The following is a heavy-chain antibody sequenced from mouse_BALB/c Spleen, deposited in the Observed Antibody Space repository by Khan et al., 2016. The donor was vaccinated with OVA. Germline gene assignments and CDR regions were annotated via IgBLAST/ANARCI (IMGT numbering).Heavy chain of an antibody. CDR1: GYTFTTAG. Sequence: QIQLVQSGPELKKPGETVRISCKASGYTFTTAGIQWVQKMPGKGLKWIGWINTHSGVPKYAEDFKGRFAFSLEISVNTAYLQITNLKNEDTATYFSAKGATAYYRYDGGAMEYWGQGTSVTVSS. J-gene: IGHJ4*01. D-gene: IGHD2-12*01. V-gene: IGHV9-4*02. CDR2: INTHSGVP. CDR3: AKGATAYYRYDGGAMEY.